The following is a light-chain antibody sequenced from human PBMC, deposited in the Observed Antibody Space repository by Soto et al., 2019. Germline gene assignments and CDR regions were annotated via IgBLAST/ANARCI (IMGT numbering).Light chain of an antibody. CDR2: ATS. CDR3: HQDGNAAYT. V-gene: IGKV3-20*01. CDR1: QSVPYNN. Sequence: EIVLTQSPGTLSLSPGERVTLSCRASQSVPYNNLAWFQQKPGQAPRLLFHATSTRAVGIPDRSSGSGSGTDFTLASSRLEPEECGVYYGHQDGNAAYTVGQGTKRE. J-gene: IGKJ2*01.